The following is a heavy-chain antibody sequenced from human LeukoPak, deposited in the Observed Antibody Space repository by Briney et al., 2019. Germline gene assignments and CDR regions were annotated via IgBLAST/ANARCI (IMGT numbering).Heavy chain of an antibody. Sequence: SETLSLTCAVYGGSFSGYYWSWIRQPPGKGLEWIGEINHSGSTNYNPSLKSRVTISVDTSKNQFSLKLSSVTAADTAVYYCARGSPLEFTSTFDYWGQGTLVTVSS. V-gene: IGHV4-34*01. D-gene: IGHD3-10*01. CDR2: INHSGST. CDR3: ARGSPLEFTSTFDY. J-gene: IGHJ4*02. CDR1: GGSFSGYY.